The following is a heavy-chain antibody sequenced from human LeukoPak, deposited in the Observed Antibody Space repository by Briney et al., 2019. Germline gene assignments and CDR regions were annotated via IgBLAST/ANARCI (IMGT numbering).Heavy chain of an antibody. Sequence: GGSLRLSCAASGFTFDDYAMHWVRQAPGKGLEWVSGISWNSGSIGYADSVKGRFTISRDNAKNSLYLQMNRLRAEDTALYYCAKDRVRDNWNEDDWFDPWGQGTLVTVSS. CDR3: AKDRVRDNWNEDDWFDP. J-gene: IGHJ5*02. CDR1: GFTFDDYA. V-gene: IGHV3-9*01. D-gene: IGHD1-1*01. CDR2: ISWNSGSI.